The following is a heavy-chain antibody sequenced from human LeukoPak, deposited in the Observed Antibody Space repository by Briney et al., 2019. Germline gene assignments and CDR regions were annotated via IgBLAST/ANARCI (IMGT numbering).Heavy chain of an antibody. Sequence: GASVKVSCKTSGYTFTDYYVHWMRQAPGHRLEWMGWVNPTSGVPNYESKFLGRVSMTRDTSISTAYMEVTSLRSDDTAVYYCARADYYDGSGFYYHWGQGTLVTVSS. D-gene: IGHD3-22*01. CDR2: VNPTSGVP. J-gene: IGHJ4*02. V-gene: IGHV1-2*02. CDR3: ARADYYDGSGFYYH. CDR1: GYTFTDYY.